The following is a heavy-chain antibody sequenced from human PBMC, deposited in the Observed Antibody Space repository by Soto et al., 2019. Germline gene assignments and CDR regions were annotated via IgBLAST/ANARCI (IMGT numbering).Heavy chain of an antibody. V-gene: IGHV4-34*01. CDR1: GGSFSGYY. Sequence: SEILSLTCAVYGGSFSGYYWSWIRQPPGKGLEWIGEINHSGSTNYNPSLKSRVTISVDTSKNQFSLKLSSVTAADTAVYYCARGLLTMVRGVSYGMDVWGQGTTVTVSS. CDR2: INHSGST. CDR3: ARGLLTMVRGVSYGMDV. D-gene: IGHD3-10*01. J-gene: IGHJ6*02.